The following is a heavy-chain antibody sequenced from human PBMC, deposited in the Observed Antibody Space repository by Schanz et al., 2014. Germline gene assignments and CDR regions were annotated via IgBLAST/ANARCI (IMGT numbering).Heavy chain of an antibody. CDR3: ARGRTFDY. Sequence: QVQLVQSGAAAKKPGASVKVSCTASGYTFTSYDINWVRQAPGQGLEWLGWMNPNSGNPGFAQKFRGRVTMTRNTSMSTAYIELHILTSEDTAVYYCARGRTFDYWGQGTLVTVSS. J-gene: IGHJ4*02. CDR2: MNPNSGNP. V-gene: IGHV1-8*01. CDR1: GYTFTSYD.